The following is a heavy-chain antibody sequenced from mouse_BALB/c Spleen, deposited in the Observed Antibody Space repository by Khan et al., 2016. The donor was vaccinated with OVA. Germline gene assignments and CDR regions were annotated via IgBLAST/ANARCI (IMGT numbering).Heavy chain of an antibody. Sequence: EVELVESGGGLVQPGGSRKLSCAASGFTFSSFGMNWVRQAPEKGLEWVAYISSGGSTIYYAETVKGRFTISRDNPKNILFLQMTSLRSEDTAMYYCARSGITTGYAMDYWGQGTSVTVSS. D-gene: IGHD2-4*01. J-gene: IGHJ4*01. CDR2: ISSGGSTI. CDR1: GFTFSSFG. CDR3: ARSGITTGYAMDY. V-gene: IGHV5-17*02.